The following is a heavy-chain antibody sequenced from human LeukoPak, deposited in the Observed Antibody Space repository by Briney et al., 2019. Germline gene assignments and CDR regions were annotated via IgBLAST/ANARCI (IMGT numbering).Heavy chain of an antibody. V-gene: IGHV4-59*01. CDR3: ARRLLGYCSGGSCYSGYFQH. CDR1: GVSISSYY. J-gene: IGHJ1*01. D-gene: IGHD2-15*01. CDR2: IYYSGST. Sequence: PSETLSLTCTVSGVSISSYYWSWVRQPPGKGLEWIGYIYYSGSTNYNPSLKSRATISVDTSKNQFSLKLSSVTAADTAVYYCARRLLGYCSGGSCYSGYFQHWGQGTLVTVSS.